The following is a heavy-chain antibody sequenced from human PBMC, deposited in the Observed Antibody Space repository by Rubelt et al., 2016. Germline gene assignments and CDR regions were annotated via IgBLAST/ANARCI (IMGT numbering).Heavy chain of an antibody. V-gene: IGHV4-59*12. CDR3: ARLSSSSGIDY. Sequence: QVQLQESGPGLVKPSETLSLTCTVSGGSISSYYWSWIRQPPGKGLEWIGYVYYSGSTNYNPSLKSRVTMSVDTSKTQCSLKQSSVTAADTAGYYCARLSSSSGIDYWGQGILVTVSS. CDR2: VYYSGST. CDR1: GGSISSYY. D-gene: IGHD6-6*01. J-gene: IGHJ4*02.